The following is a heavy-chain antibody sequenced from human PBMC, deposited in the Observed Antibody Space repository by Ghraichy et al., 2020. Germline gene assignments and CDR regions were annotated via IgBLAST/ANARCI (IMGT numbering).Heavy chain of an antibody. V-gene: IGHV1-3*01. D-gene: IGHD7-27*01. CDR2: INAGNGNT. CDR3: ARGGDWGPTYGFDY. J-gene: IGHJ4*02. Sequence: ASVKVSCKASGYTFTSYAMHWVRQAPGQRLEWMGWINAGNGNTKYSQKFQGRVTITRDTSASTAYMELSSLRSEDTAVYYCARGGDWGPTYGFDYWGQGTLVTVSS. CDR1: GYTFTSYA.